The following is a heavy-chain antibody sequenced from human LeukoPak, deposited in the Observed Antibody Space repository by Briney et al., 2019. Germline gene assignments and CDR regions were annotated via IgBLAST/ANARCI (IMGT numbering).Heavy chain of an antibody. CDR2: ISYSEST. Sequence: PSETLSLTCDVSGASVSSGGYYWSWIRQHPGKGLEWIGYISYSESTYYKPYLKSRLTISLDASKNQFSLKLTSVTAADTAMYYCARVVYEKNGYFVSLADYFDLWGRGTLVTVSS. D-gene: IGHD3-22*01. V-gene: IGHV4-31*11. CDR1: GASVSSGGYY. J-gene: IGHJ2*01. CDR3: ARVVYEKNGYFVSLADYFDL.